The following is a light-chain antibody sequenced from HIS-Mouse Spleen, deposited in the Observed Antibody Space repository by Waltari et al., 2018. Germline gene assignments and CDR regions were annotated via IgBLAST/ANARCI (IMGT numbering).Light chain of an antibody. J-gene: IGKJ1*01. CDR2: GAS. Sequence: EIVLTQSPGTLSLSPGERATLSCRASQSVSSSYLAWYQQKPGQAPRLLIYGASSRATCIPDRFSGSGSGTDFTRTISRLEPEDFAVYYCQQYGSSPRTFGQGTKVEIK. V-gene: IGKV3-20*01. CDR3: QQYGSSPRT. CDR1: QSVSSSY.